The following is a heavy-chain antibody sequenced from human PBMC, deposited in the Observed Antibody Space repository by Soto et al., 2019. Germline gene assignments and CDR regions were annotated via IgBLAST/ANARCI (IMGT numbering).Heavy chain of an antibody. V-gene: IGHV4-31*03. D-gene: IGHD3-3*01. J-gene: IGHJ5*02. CDR2: IYYSGST. CDR1: GGSISSGGYY. CDR3: ARDRGVDFWSGWGWFDP. Sequence: SETLSLTCTVSGGSISSGGYYWSWIRQHPGKGLEWIGYIYYSGSTYYNPSLKSRVTISVDTSKNQFSLKLSSVTAADTAVYYCARDRGVDFWSGWGWFDPWGQGTLVTVSS.